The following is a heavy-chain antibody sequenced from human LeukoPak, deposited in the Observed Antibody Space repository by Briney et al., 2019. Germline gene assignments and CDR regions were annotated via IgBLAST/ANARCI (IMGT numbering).Heavy chain of an antibody. J-gene: IGHJ3*01. CDR3: ARGLGELLPPDAFDL. Sequence: GESLKISCKGSGYNLATYWIAWVRQMPGKGLEWMGVFYPGDSDSKYRPSFQGQVTISADKSISTAYLHWSSLKASDTAIYYCARGLGELLPPDAFDLWGQGTLVTVSS. D-gene: IGHD3-16*01. CDR1: GYNLATYW. V-gene: IGHV5-51*01. CDR2: FYPGDSDS.